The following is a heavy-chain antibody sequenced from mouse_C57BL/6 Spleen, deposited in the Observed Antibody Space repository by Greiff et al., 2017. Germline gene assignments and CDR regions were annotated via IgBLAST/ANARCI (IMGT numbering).Heavy chain of an antibody. CDR1: GYTFTDYE. D-gene: IGHD1-1*01. J-gene: IGHJ1*03. Sequence: QVQLQQSGAELVRPGASVTLSCKASGYTFTDYEMHWVKQTPVHGLEWIGAIDPETGGTAYNQKIKGKAILTADKSSNTAYMELRSLTSEDSAVYYCTREVLRFPFDVWGTGTTVTVSS. CDR2: IDPETGGT. V-gene: IGHV1-15*01. CDR3: TREVLRFPFDV.